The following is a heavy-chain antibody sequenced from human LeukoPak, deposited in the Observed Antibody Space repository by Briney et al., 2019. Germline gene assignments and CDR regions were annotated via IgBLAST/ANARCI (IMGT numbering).Heavy chain of an antibody. Sequence: PGGSLRLSCAASGFTFSTYGMNWVRQAPGTGLEWVSSISSSSTYIYYADSVKGRFTISRDNAKNSLYLQMNSLRAEDTAVYYCATKKVGATHFNYWGQGTLVTVSS. J-gene: IGHJ4*02. CDR1: GFTFSTYG. CDR3: ATKKVGATHFNY. D-gene: IGHD1-26*01. CDR2: ISSSSTYI. V-gene: IGHV3-21*01.